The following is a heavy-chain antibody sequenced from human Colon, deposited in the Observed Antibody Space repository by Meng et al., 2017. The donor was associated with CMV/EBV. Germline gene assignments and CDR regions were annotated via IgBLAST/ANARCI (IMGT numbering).Heavy chain of an antibody. D-gene: IGHD2-15*01. CDR1: GGTFSSYA. J-gene: IGHJ6*02. CDR3: AREWVVAATFTYYYGMDV. Sequence: SVKVSCKASGGTFSSYAISWVRQAPGQGLEWMGGIIPILGIANYAQKFQGRVTITADKSTSTAYMELSSLRSEDTAVYYCAREWVVAATFTYYYGMDVWGQGTTVTVSS. CDR2: IIPILGIA. V-gene: IGHV1-69*10.